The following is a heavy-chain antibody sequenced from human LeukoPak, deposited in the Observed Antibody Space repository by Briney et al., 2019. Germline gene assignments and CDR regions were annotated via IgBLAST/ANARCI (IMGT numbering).Heavy chain of an antibody. Sequence: GGSLRLSCAASGFNFSSYAMSWVRQAPGKGLEWVSAISGSGGSTYYADSVKGRFTISRDNSKNTLYLQMNSLRAEDTAVYYCAKDPDYYDSSGYYYDDYWGQGTLVTVSA. V-gene: IGHV3-23*01. CDR1: GFNFSSYA. D-gene: IGHD3-22*01. CDR2: ISGSGGST. CDR3: AKDPDYYDSSGYYYDDY. J-gene: IGHJ4*02.